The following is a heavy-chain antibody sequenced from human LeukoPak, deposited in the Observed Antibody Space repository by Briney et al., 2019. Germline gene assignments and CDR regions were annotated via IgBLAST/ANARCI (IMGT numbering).Heavy chain of an antibody. Sequence: GGSLRLSCAASGFTFSSYSMNWVRQAPGKGLEWVSYISSSTSAIYYADSVKGRFTVSRDNAKNSLFLQMNSLRAEDTAVYYCARERIAASSLIDYWGQGTLVTVSS. CDR2: ISSSTSAI. CDR1: GFTFSSYS. V-gene: IGHV3-48*01. D-gene: IGHD6-13*01. CDR3: ARERIAASSLIDY. J-gene: IGHJ4*02.